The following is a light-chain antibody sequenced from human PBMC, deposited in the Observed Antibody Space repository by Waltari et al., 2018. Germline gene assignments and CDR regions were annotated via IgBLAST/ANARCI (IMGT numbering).Light chain of an antibody. CDR2: WAS. Sequence: DIVMTQSPDSLAVSLGERATLNCKSSQNLLYTSNTKNSLAWYQQKPGQPPKLLIYWASTRQSGVPDRFGGSGSGTDFTLTISSLQAEDVALYYCQQYYSIPWTFGQGTKVEIK. V-gene: IGKV4-1*01. CDR3: QQYYSIPWT. J-gene: IGKJ1*01. CDR1: QNLLYTSNTKNS.